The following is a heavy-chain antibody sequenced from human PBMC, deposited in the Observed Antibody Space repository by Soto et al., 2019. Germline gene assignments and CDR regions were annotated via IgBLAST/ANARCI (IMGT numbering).Heavy chain of an antibody. J-gene: IGHJ5*02. CDR1: GFTFTSYG. CDR3: AKPAGRAS. Sequence: PGGSLRLSCTASGFTFTSYGMHWVRQAPGKRLEWLALISNDGSNKYYADSVKGRFTISRDDSKNTLYLQMSSLRPEDTALYYCAKPAGRASWGQGTLVTVSS. V-gene: IGHV3-30*18. CDR2: ISNDGSNK.